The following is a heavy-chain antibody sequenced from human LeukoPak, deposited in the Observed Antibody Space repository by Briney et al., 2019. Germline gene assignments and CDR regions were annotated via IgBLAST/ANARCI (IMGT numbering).Heavy chain of an antibody. D-gene: IGHD6-13*01. J-gene: IGHJ4*02. CDR2: INPNSGGT. V-gene: IGHV1-2*02. CDR3: AREANGASSSWYGFDY. CDR1: GYTFTGYY. Sequence: ASVKVSCKASGYTFTGYYMHWVRQAPGQGLEWMGWINPNSGGTNYAQKFQGRVTMTRDTSISTAYMELSRLRSDDTAVYYCAREANGASSSWYGFDYWGQGTLVTVSS.